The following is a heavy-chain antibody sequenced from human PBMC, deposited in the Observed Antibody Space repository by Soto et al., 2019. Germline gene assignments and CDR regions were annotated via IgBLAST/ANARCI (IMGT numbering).Heavy chain of an antibody. D-gene: IGHD3-22*01. CDR2: IDPSDSQT. V-gene: IGHV5-10-1*01. J-gene: IGHJ4*02. CDR1: GYSFAGYW. CDR3: ARQIYDSDTGPNFQYYFDS. Sequence: PGESLKISCKGSGYSFAGYWITWVRQKPGKGLEWMGRIDPSDSQTYYSPSFRGHVSISVTKSITNVILQWSNLKASGTAMYYCARQIYDSDTGPNFQYYFDSWGQGTPVTVSS.